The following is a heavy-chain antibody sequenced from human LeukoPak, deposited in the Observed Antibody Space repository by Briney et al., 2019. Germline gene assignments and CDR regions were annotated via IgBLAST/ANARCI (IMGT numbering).Heavy chain of an antibody. V-gene: IGHV3-74*01. CDR1: GFTFSTSW. CDR2: INIDGSIT. J-gene: IGHJ5*02. D-gene: IGHD1-1*01. CDR3: VRDKMMDDRGVGFDP. Sequence: GGSLRLTCAASGFTFSTSWMYWVRQAPGKGLMYVSRINIDGSITTYADFVKGRFTISRDNTKNTLYLQMNSLGAEDTAVYYCVRDKMMDDRGVGFDPWGQGTLVTVSS.